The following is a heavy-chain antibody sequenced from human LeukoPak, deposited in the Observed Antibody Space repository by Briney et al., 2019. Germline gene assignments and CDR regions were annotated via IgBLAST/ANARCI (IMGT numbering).Heavy chain of an antibody. CDR2: INTDGSSL. Sequence: GGSLRLSCAASGCSSSDYWMHWVRQAPGKGPVWVARINTDGSSLNYADSVKGRFTISRDNAKNTLYLQMNSLGAEDTAVYYCARRINYYDSSGYYYVRYFDSWGQGTLVAVSS. D-gene: IGHD3-22*01. J-gene: IGHJ4*02. CDR1: GCSSSDYW. V-gene: IGHV3-74*01. CDR3: ARRINYYDSSGYYYVRYFDS.